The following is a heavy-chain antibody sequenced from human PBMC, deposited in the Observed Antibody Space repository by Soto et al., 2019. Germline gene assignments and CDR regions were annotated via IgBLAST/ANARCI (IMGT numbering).Heavy chain of an antibody. Sequence: ASVKVSCKASGYTFTRCGISCVRQAPGQGLEWMGWISAYNGKTDHAQKFQGRVTMTTDTSTSTAYMELRSLRSDDTAVYYCAGDHRLIVGATTDAFHIWGQGTMVTVSS. CDR1: GYTFTRCG. CDR2: ISAYNGKT. D-gene: IGHD1-26*01. CDR3: AGDHRLIVGATTDAFHI. J-gene: IGHJ3*02. V-gene: IGHV1-18*01.